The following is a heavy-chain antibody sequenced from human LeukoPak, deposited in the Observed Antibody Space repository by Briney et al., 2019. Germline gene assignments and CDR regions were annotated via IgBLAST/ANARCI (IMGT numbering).Heavy chain of an antibody. D-gene: IGHD6-19*01. CDR3: AKDGVEQWLAYYFDY. J-gene: IGHJ4*02. CDR2: ISYDGNNK. V-gene: IGHV3-30*18. Sequence: GGSLRLSCVASGFTFSSYGMHWVRQAPGKGLEWVAAISYDGNNKYYADSVKGRLTISRDNSKNALYVQMNSLRAEDTAVYYCAKDGVEQWLAYYFDYWGQGTLVTVSS. CDR1: GFTFSSYG.